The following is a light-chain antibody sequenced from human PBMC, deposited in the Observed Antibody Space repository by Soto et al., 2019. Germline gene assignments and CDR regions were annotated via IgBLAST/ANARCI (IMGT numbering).Light chain of an antibody. CDR1: QSVSSN. Sequence: EIVMTQSPAPLSVSPGERATLSCRASQSVSSNLAWYQQKPGQAPRLLIYGASTRATGIPARFSGSGSGTECTLTISSLQSEDVAVYYCQQYNNWPRTLGQGTKVDI. J-gene: IGKJ1*01. CDR2: GAS. V-gene: IGKV3-15*01. CDR3: QQYNNWPRT.